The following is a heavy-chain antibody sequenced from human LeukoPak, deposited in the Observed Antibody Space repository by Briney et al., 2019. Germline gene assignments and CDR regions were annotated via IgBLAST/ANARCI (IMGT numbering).Heavy chain of an antibody. Sequence: GGSLRLSCAASGFTFSGYAMSWVRHAPGKGLEWVSAISGSGSNTYYADSVKGRFTISRDNSRSTLYLQMNSLGAEDSAVYYCAKDQSGYYRPFDYWGQGTLVTVSS. D-gene: IGHD3-22*01. V-gene: IGHV3-23*01. CDR1: GFTFSGYA. J-gene: IGHJ4*02. CDR2: ISGSGSNT. CDR3: AKDQSGYYRPFDY.